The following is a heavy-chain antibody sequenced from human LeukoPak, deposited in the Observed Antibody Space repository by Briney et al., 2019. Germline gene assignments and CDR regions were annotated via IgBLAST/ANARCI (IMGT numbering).Heavy chain of an antibody. CDR1: GGSFSGYY. CDR3: ARQESSNWD. D-gene: IGHD6-13*01. J-gene: IGHJ4*02. Sequence: SETLSLTCAVYGGSFSGYYWSWIRQPPGKGLEWIGEINHSGSTNYNPSLKSRVTISVDTSKNQFSLKLNSVTAADTAVYYCARQESSNWDWGQGTLVTVSS. V-gene: IGHV4-34*01. CDR2: INHSGST.